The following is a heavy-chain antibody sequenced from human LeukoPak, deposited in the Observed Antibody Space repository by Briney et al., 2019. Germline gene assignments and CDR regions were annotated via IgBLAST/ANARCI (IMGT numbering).Heavy chain of an antibody. CDR1: GFTFSNYS. CDR3: ASGNPLDY. D-gene: IGHD1-1*01. J-gene: IGHJ4*02. CDR2: ISSSSSYI. Sequence: GGSLRLSCAASGFTFSNYSMNWVRQAPGKGLEWVSTISSSSSYIYYADSVKGRFTISRDNAKSSLYLQMNSLRAEDTAAYYCASGNPLDYWGQGTLVTVSS. V-gene: IGHV3-21*01.